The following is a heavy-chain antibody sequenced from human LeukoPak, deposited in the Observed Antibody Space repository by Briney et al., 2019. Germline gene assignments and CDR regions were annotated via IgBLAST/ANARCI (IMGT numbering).Heavy chain of an antibody. CDR2: IYYSGST. CDR1: GGSISSSSYY. CDR3: ARAGYSYGTGYYFDY. Sequence: SETLSLTCTVSGGSISSSSYYWGWIRQPPGKGLEWIGSIYYSGSTYYNPFLKSRVTISVDTSKNQFSLKLSSVTAADAAVYYCARAGYSYGTGYYFDYWGQGALVTVSS. V-gene: IGHV4-39*07. J-gene: IGHJ4*02. D-gene: IGHD5-18*01.